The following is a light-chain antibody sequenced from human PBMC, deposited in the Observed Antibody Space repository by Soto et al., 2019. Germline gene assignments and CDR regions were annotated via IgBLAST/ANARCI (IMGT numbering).Light chain of an antibody. CDR1: DSNIGDNA. Sequence: QAVVTQPPSASGTPGQRVSISCSGSDSNIGDNAVNWFQQLPGTAPKLLIYSNRQRPSGVPDRFSGSKSGTSASLAISGLQSEDDAVYFCATWDDSLNGRVFGGGTKVTVL. CDR3: ATWDDSLNGRV. J-gene: IGLJ3*02. V-gene: IGLV1-44*01. CDR2: SNR.